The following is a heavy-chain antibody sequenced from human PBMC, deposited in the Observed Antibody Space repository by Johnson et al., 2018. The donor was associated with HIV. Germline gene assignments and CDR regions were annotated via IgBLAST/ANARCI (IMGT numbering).Heavy chain of an antibody. Sequence: VQLVESGGGVVRPGGSLRLSCAASGFDFDDYGMGWVRQVPGKGLEWVANINQDGSEKYYADSVKGRFTISRDNSKNTLYLQMNSLRAEDTAVYYCAKAFEYSSSSMAFDIWGQGTMVTVSS. J-gene: IGHJ3*02. CDR2: INQDGSEK. V-gene: IGHV3-7*01. CDR1: GFDFDDYG. D-gene: IGHD6-6*01. CDR3: AKAFEYSSSSMAFDI.